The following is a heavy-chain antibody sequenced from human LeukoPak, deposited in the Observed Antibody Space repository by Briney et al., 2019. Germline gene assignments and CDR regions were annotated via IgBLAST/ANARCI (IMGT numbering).Heavy chain of an antibody. J-gene: IGHJ6*03. CDR2: IYYSGST. D-gene: IGHD5-18*01. CDR3: ARVRYSYGQYYYYYYYMDV. V-gene: IGHV4-59*01. CDR1: GGSFSGYY. Sequence: SETLSLTCAVYGGSFSGYYWSWIRQPPGKGLEWIGYIYYSGSTNYNPSLKSRVTISVDTSKNQFSLKLSSVTAADTAVYYCARVRYSYGQYYYYYYYMDVWGKGTTVTVSS.